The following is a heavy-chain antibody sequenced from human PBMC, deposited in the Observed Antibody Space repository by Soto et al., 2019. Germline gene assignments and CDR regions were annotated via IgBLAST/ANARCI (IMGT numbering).Heavy chain of an antibody. V-gene: IGHV4-34*01. CDR1: GGSFSGYY. CDR3: ARADGDYYFDY. Sequence: SETLSLTCGVYGGSFSGYYWSWIRQPPGKGLEWIGEINHSGSTNYNPSLKSRVTISVDTSKNQFSLKLSSVTAADTAVYYCARADGDYYFDYWGQGTLVTVSS. D-gene: IGHD4-17*01. CDR2: INHSGST. J-gene: IGHJ4*02.